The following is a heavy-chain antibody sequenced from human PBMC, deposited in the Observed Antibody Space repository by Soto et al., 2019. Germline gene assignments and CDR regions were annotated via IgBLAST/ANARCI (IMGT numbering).Heavy chain of an antibody. V-gene: IGHV1-18*01. Sequence: QVQLVQSEAEVKKPGASVKVSCKASGYTFNIYGISWVRQAPGQGLEWMGWISPYNDNKKYVQNLQGRVTMTTDTSTSTAYMELRSLRSDDTAVYYCARELSALGTIDFWGQGTLLTVSS. CDR1: GYTFNIYG. CDR2: ISPYNDNK. J-gene: IGHJ4*02. D-gene: IGHD1-7*01. CDR3: ARELSALGTIDF.